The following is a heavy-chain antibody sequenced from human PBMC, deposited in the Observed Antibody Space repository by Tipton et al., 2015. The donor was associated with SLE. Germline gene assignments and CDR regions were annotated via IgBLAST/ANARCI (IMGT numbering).Heavy chain of an antibody. D-gene: IGHD6-13*01. CDR2: IDYSGST. J-gene: IGHJ4*02. CDR3: ARGWGSWPYYFDY. Sequence: TLSLTCSVSGGSISSSSYYRGWIRQPPGKGLEWIGSIDYSGSTYYNPSLKSRVTISVDTSKNQFSLKLSSVTAADTAVYYCARGWGSWPYYFDYWGQGTLVTVSS. V-gene: IGHV4-39*07. CDR1: GGSISSSSYY.